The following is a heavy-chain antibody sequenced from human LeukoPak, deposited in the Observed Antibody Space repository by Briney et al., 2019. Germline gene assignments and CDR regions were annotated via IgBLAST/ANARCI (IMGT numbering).Heavy chain of an antibody. Sequence: SETLSLTCTVSGGSISSYYWSWIRQPPGKGLEWIGYIYYSGSTNYNPSLKSRVTISVDTSKNQFSLKLSSVTAADTAVYYCARVSGYDWESFYDYWGQGSLVTVSS. V-gene: IGHV4-59*01. J-gene: IGHJ4*02. D-gene: IGHD5-12*01. CDR1: GGSISSYY. CDR3: ARVSGYDWESFYDY. CDR2: IYYSGST.